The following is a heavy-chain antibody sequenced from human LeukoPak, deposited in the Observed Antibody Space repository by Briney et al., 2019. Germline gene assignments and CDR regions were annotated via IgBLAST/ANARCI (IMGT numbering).Heavy chain of an antibody. J-gene: IGHJ6*02. CDR3: ASMYGDPGYYGMDV. D-gene: IGHD4-17*01. V-gene: IGHV1-18*01. CDR2: ISAYNGNT. CDR1: GYTFTSYG. Sequence: GASVKVSFKASGYTFTSYGISWVRQAPGQGLEWMGWISAYNGNTNYAQKLQGRVTMTTDTSTSTAYMELRSLRSDDTAVYYCASMYGDPGYYGMDVWGQGTTVTVSS.